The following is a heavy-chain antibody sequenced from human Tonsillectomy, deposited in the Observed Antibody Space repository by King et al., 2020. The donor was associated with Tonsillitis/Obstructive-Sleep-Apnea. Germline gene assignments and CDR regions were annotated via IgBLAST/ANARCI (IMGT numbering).Heavy chain of an antibody. CDR1: GFTFSSYG. J-gene: IGHJ3*02. V-gene: IGHV3-30*18. Sequence: QLVQSGGGVVQPGRALRLSCAASGFTFSSYGMHWVRQAPGKGLAWGAVISYDGSNKYYADSVKGRFTISRDNSKNTLYLQMNSLRAEDTAVYYCAKDGRDAFDIWGQGTMVTVSS. CDR2: ISYDGSNK. CDR3: AKDGRDAFDI.